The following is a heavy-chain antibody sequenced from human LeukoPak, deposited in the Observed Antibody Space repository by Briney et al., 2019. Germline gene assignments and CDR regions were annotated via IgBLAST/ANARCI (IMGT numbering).Heavy chain of an antibody. CDR2: IYPGDSDT. CDR1: GYSFTSYW. V-gene: IGHV5-51*01. Sequence: GESLKISCKGSGYSFTSYWIGWVRQMPGKGLGWMGIIYPGDSDTRYSPSFQGQVTISADKSISTAYLQWSSLKASATAMYYCARQSLYYYDSSGYQIWGQGTMVTVSS. CDR3: ARQSLYYYDSSGYQI. J-gene: IGHJ3*02. D-gene: IGHD3-22*01.